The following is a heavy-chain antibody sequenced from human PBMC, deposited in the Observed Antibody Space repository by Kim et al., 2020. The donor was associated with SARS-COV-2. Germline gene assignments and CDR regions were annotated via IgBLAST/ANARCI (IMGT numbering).Heavy chain of an antibody. Sequence: GRFTISRDKAKNTLYLQMNSLRAEDTAVYYCARENSYGSEYYYYYYGMDVWGQGTTVTVSS. D-gene: IGHD5-18*01. CDR3: ARENSYGSEYYYYYYGMDV. J-gene: IGHJ6*02. V-gene: IGHV3-74*01.